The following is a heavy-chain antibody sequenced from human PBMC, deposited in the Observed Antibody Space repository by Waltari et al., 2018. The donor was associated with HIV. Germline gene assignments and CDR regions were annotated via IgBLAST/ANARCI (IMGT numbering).Heavy chain of an antibody. D-gene: IGHD1-26*01. V-gene: IGHV1-2*02. J-gene: IGHJ4*02. CDR3: ARDGGSYYGP. CDR2: INPNSGGT. Sequence: QVQLVQSGAEVKKPGASVKVSCKASGYTFTDYYLHWVRQAPGQGPEWMGWINPNSGGTNYAQHFRGRVTMTRDTSISTAYMDLSGLRADDTAVYYCARDGGSYYGPWGQGTLVTVYS. CDR1: GYTFTDYY.